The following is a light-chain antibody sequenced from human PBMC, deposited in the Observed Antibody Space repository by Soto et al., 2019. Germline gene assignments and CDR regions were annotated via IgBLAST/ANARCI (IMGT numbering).Light chain of an antibody. CDR1: SGHSSYA. J-gene: IGLJ2*01. V-gene: IGLV4-69*01. CDR2: LNSAGSH. Sequence: QSARTQSPSASASLGASVKLTCTLSSGHSSYAIAWHQQHPEKGPRYLMKLNSAGSHSKGDGIPDRFSGSSSGAERYLTISSLQSEDEADYYCQTWGTGIQVFGGGTKLTVL. CDR3: QTWGTGIQV.